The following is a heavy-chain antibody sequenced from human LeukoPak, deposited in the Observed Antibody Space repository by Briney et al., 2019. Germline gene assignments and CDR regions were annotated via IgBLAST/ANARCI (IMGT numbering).Heavy chain of an antibody. CDR2: INPNSGGT. CDR1: GYTFTGYY. Sequence: ASVKVSCKASGYTFTGYYMHWVRQAPGQGLEWMGWINPNSGGTNYAQKFQGRVTMTRDTSISTAYMELSRLRSDDTAVYYCARLWGRIAAAGTWGQGTLVTVSP. J-gene: IGHJ4*02. D-gene: IGHD6-13*01. V-gene: IGHV1-2*02. CDR3: ARLWGRIAAAGT.